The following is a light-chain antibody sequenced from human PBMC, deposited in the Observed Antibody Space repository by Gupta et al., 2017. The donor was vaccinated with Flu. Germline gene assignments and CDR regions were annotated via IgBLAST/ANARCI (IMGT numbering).Light chain of an antibody. Sequence: DIQLTQSPSSLSASVGDRVTITCRVSQGIRSYLNWYRQKPGKVPKLMFYSASNLQSGVSSRFSGSGSRTDFTLTISSLQPEDVATYYGQRNYNAPTFGGGTKVEIK. J-gene: IGKJ4*01. V-gene: IGKV1-37*01. CDR1: QGIRSY. CDR3: QRNYNAPT. CDR2: SAS.